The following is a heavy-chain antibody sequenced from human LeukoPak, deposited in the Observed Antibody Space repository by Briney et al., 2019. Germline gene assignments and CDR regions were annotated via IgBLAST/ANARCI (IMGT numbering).Heavy chain of an antibody. J-gene: IGHJ5*02. D-gene: IGHD3-3*01. V-gene: IGHV1-8*01. Sequence: ASVTVSCKASGYTFTSYDINWVRPATGQGLEWMGWMNPNSGNTGYAQKFQGRVTMTRNTSISTAYMELSSLRSEDTAVYYCARVQEFGYDFWSGPTVFDPWGQGTLVTVSS. CDR3: ARVQEFGYDFWSGPTVFDP. CDR2: MNPNSGNT. CDR1: GYTFTSYD.